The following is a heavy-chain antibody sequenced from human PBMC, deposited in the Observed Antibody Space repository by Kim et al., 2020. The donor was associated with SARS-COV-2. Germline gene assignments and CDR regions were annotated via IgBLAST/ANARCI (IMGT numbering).Heavy chain of an antibody. V-gene: IGHV3-30*02. D-gene: IGHD2-2*01. CDR3: AKEGDIVVVPAAENYGMDV. J-gene: IGHJ6*02. Sequence: GRFTISRDNSKNTLYLQMNSLRAEDTAVYYCAKEGDIVVVPAAENYGMDVWGQGTTVTVSS.